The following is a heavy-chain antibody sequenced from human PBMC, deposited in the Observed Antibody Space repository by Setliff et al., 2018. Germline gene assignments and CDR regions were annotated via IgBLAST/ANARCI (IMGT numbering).Heavy chain of an antibody. CDR1: GYTFTTYA. Sequence: ASVKVSCKASGYTFTTYAIGWMRQAPGKGLEWMGWINTNTGSPNYAQGFTGRFVFSLDTSVNTAYLQISSLKAEDTALYYCARSPSSGAYWNPRPFYSDYWARGTLVTVSS. CDR3: ARSPSSGAYWNPRPFYSDY. V-gene: IGHV7-4-1*02. J-gene: IGHJ4*02. CDR2: INTNTGSP. D-gene: IGHD1-26*01.